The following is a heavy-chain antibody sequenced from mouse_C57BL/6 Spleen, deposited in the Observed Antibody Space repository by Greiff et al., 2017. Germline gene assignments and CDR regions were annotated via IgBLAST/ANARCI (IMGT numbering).Heavy chain of an antibody. CDR1: GYTFTSYW. Sequence: VQLQQPGAELVKPGASVKLSCKASGYTFTSYWMQWVKQRPGQGLEWIGEIDPSDSYTNYNQKFKGKATLTVDTSSSTAYMQLSSLTSEDSAVYYCARFTTVRDYWGQGTTLTVSS. J-gene: IGHJ2*01. D-gene: IGHD1-1*01. CDR3: ARFTTVRDY. CDR2: IDPSDSYT. V-gene: IGHV1-50*01.